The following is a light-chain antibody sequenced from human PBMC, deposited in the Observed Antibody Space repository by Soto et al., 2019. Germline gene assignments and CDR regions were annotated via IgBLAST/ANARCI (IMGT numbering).Light chain of an antibody. CDR2: KAS. CDR3: QQYNDKWT. V-gene: IGKV1-5*03. J-gene: IGKJ1*01. CDR1: QSISSW. Sequence: DIQMTQSPSTLSASVGDRVTITCRASQSISSWLAWYQQKPGKAPNLLIYKASSLQSEVPSRFSGSGSGTEFTLTISSLQPDDGGTYYCQQYNDKWTFGQGTKVEIK.